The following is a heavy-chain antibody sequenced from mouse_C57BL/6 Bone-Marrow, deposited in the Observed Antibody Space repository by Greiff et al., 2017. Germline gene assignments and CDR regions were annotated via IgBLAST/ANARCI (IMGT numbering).Heavy chain of an antibody. CDR3: ARPRDGRQLSWFAY. CDR2: IDPSDSET. D-gene: IGHD3-2*01. CDR1: GYTFTSYW. J-gene: IGHJ3*01. V-gene: IGHV1-52*01. Sequence: QVQLQQPGAELVRPGSSVKLSCKASGYTFTSYWMHWVKQRPIQGLEWIGNIDPSDSETHYNQKFKDKATLTVDKSSSTAYMQLSSLTSEDSAVYYCARPRDGRQLSWFAYWGQGTLVTVSA.